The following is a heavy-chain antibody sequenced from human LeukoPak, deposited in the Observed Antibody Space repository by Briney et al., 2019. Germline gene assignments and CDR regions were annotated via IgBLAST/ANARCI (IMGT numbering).Heavy chain of an antibody. D-gene: IGHD6-19*01. CDR3: AKVGYSSGWYYFDY. Sequence: GGSLRLSCAASGFTFSSYWMHWVRQAPGKGLVWVSRINSDGSSTSYADSVKGRFTISRDIAKNTLYLQMNSLRAEDTAVYYCAKVGYSSGWYYFDYWGQGTLVTVSS. J-gene: IGHJ4*02. CDR2: INSDGSST. CDR1: GFTFSSYW. V-gene: IGHV3-74*01.